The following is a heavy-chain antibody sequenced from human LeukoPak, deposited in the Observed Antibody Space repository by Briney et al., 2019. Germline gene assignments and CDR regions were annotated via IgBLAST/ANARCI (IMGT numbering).Heavy chain of an antibody. D-gene: IGHD6-13*01. V-gene: IGHV4-59*01. CDR3: ARAASSSWCFDY. CDR2: IYDTGST. J-gene: IGHJ4*02. CDR1: DGSISSYY. Sequence: PSETLSLTCTVSDGSISSYYWSWIRQPPGKGLEWIGCIYDTGSTDYNPSLKSRVTISLDTSKNQFSLEVTPATAADTALYYCARAASSSWCFDYWGQGTLVTVSS.